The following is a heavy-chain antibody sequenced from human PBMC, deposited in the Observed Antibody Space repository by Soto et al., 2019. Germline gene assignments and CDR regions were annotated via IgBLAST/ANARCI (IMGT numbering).Heavy chain of an antibody. J-gene: IGHJ4*02. V-gene: IGHV3-23*01. CDR1: GFAFDNYP. CDR2: IRGSGGRT. CDR3: AKPIPCGGECYAPLDY. Sequence: GGSLRLSCAASGFAFDNYPMNWVRQAPGKGLEWVSAIRGSGGRTFYADSVQGRLTISRDNSKNTLYLHMSSLRAEDTAVYYCAKPIPCGGECYAPLDYWGPGTLVTVSS. D-gene: IGHD2-21*01.